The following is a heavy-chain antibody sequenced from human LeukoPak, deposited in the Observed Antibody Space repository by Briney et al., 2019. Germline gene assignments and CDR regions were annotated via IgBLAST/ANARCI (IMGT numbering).Heavy chain of an antibody. CDR1: GYTFTSYA. V-gene: IGHV7-4-1*02. CDR3: ARGADWLFPTYYFDY. J-gene: IGHJ4*02. D-gene: IGHD3-9*01. CDR2: INTNTGNP. Sequence: ASVKVSCKASGYTFTSYAMNWVRQAPGQGLEWMGWINTNTGNPTYAQGFTGRFVFSLDTSVSTAYLQISSLKAEDTAVYYCARGADWLFPTYYFDYRGQGTLVTVSS.